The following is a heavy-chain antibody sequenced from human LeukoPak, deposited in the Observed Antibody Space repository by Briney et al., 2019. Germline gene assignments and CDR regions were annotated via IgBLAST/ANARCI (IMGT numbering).Heavy chain of an antibody. J-gene: IGHJ4*02. D-gene: IGHD3-10*01. Sequence: GGSLRLSCAASGFTFSSYTMAWVRQAPGKGLEWVSAIDGGGSAYYADSVKGRFTISRDNSKNTLYLQMGSLRVEDTAVYYCANFGSGSYPRNRGGYWGRGTLVTVSS. CDR3: ANFGSGSYPRNRGGY. CDR2: IDGGGSA. CDR1: GFTFSSYT. V-gene: IGHV3-23*01.